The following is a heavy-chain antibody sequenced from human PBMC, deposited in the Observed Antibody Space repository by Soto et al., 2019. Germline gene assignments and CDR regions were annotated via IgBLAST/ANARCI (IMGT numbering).Heavy chain of an antibody. D-gene: IGHD2-2*02. CDR2: ISGSGGST. Sequence: EVQLLESGGGLVQPGGSLRLSCAASGFTFSSYAMTWVHQAPGKGLEWVSAISGSGGSTYYADSVKGRFTISRDNSKNTLYLQMNSLRAEDTAVYYCAKDRGSGSTSWYNGWFDPWGQGTLVTVSS. V-gene: IGHV3-23*01. CDR1: GFTFSSYA. CDR3: AKDRGSGSTSWYNGWFDP. J-gene: IGHJ5*02.